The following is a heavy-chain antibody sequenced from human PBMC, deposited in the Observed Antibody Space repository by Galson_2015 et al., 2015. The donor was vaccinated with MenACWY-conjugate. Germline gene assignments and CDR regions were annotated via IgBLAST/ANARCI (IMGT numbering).Heavy chain of an antibody. J-gene: IGHJ3*01. CDR1: EFSFSTDN. V-gene: IGHV3-48*02. Sequence: SLRLSCAGSEFSFSTDNMNWIRQAPGQGLEWLSYISYSSSVDYYADSVKGRFTISRDNAKNSVYLQMNSLRDDDTAIYYCARTSKVGRAFDVWGQGTMVTVSS. CDR2: ISYSSSVD. D-gene: IGHD1-26*01. CDR3: ARTSKVGRAFDV.